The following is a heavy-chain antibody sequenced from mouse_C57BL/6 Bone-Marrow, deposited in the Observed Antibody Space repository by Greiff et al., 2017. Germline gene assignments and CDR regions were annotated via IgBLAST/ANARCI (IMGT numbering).Heavy chain of an antibody. V-gene: IGHV14-4*01. J-gene: IGHJ2*01. CDR1: GFNIHADY. CDR2: LDPENGDT. CDR3: TTGNFDY. Sequence: VHVKQSGAELVRPGASVMLSCTASGFNIHADYMHWVKQRPEQGLELIGWLDPENGDTESASKFQGKATITADTSSNTANLQLSSQTSEDTSVYYCTTGNFDYWGQGTTLTVSS.